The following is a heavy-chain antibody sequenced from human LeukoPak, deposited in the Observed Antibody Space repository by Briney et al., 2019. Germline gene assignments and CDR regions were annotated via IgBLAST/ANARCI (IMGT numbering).Heavy chain of an antibody. V-gene: IGHV4-61*02. CDR3: AREVSGYWDY. J-gene: IGHJ4*02. CDR1: GGSISSGSYY. CDR2: IYTSGST. Sequence: SETLSLTCTVSGGSISSGSYYWSWIRQPAGKGLEWIGRIYTSGSTNYNPSLKSRVTMSVDTSKNQFSLKLSSVTAADTAVYYCAREVSGYWDYWGQGTLVTVSS. D-gene: IGHD3-22*01.